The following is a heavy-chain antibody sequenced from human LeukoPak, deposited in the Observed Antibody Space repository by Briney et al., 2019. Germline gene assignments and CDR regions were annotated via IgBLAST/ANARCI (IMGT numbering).Heavy chain of an antibody. CDR1: GFPFSSHN. V-gene: IGHV3-21*01. CDR2: ISSSSSYI. D-gene: IGHD4-17*01. Sequence: GALQPPFSALGFPFSSHNKKWGRPAPGEGVGWGSSISSSSSYIYYADSVKGRFTISRDNAKNSLYLQMNSLRAEDTAVYYCAKDLDYGYYFDYWGQGTLVTVSS. J-gene: IGHJ4*02. CDR3: AKDLDYGYYFDY.